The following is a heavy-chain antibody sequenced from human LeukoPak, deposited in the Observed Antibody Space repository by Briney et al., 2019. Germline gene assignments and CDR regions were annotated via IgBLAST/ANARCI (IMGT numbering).Heavy chain of an antibody. CDR2: IHYSGST. CDR1: GGSISSSSYY. D-gene: IGHD2-15*01. Sequence: SETLSLTCTVSGGSISSSSYYWGWIRQPPGKGLEWVGSIHYSGSTYYNPSLKSRVTISVDTSKNQFSLNLSSVTATDTAVYYCARREALGYCSGGSCYAWFDPWGQGTLVTVSS. V-gene: IGHV4-39*01. J-gene: IGHJ5*02. CDR3: ARREALGYCSGGSCYAWFDP.